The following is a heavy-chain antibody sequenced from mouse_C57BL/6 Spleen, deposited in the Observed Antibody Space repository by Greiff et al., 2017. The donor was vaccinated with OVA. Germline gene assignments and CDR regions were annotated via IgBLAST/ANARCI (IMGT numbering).Heavy chain of an antibody. J-gene: IGHJ4*01. Sequence: VQLQQSGPELVKPGASVKISCKASGYTFTDYYMNWVKQSHGKSLEWIGDINPNNGGTSYNQKFKGKATLTVDKSSSTAYMELRSLTSEDSAVYYCARVVAKDYAMDYWGQGTSVTVSS. D-gene: IGHD1-1*01. V-gene: IGHV1-26*01. CDR3: ARVVAKDYAMDY. CDR1: GYTFTDYY. CDR2: INPNNGGT.